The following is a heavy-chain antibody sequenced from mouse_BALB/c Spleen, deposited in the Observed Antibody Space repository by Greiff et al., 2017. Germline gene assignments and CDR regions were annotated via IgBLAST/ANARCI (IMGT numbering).Heavy chain of an antibody. J-gene: IGHJ3*01. V-gene: IGHV1S29*02. D-gene: IGHD2-3*01. CDR1: GYTFTDYN. CDR2: IYPYNGGT. Sequence: EVQLQQSGPELVKPGASVKISCKASGYTFTDYNMHWVKQSHGKSLEWIGYIYPYNGGTGYNQKFKSKATLTVDNSSSTAYMELRSLTSEDSAVYYCARENDGYFAYWGQGTLVTVSA. CDR3: ARENDGYFAY.